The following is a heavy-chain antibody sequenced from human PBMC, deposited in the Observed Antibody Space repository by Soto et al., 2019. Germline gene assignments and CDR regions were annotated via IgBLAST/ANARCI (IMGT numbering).Heavy chain of an antibody. D-gene: IGHD3-3*01. V-gene: IGHV1-8*01. CDR1: GYTFTNHD. J-gene: IGHJ4*02. CDR3: ARGEDFWSGRLDS. Sequence: QVQLVQSGAEVKKPGASVKVSCKTSGYTFTNHDINWVRQATGQGLEWMGWMSPNSGNTGFAQKFQGRVTLTVNTAISTAYMELRSLTSEDTAVYYCARGEDFWSGRLDSWGQGTLVTASS. CDR2: MSPNSGNT.